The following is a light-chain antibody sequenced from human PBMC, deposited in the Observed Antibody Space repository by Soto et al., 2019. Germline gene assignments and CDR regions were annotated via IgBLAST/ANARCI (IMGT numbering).Light chain of an antibody. V-gene: IGKV3-11*01. CDR1: QSVSTY. J-gene: IGKJ3*01. CDR2: DSS. Sequence: LSLSPATLSLYKGERATLSCRASQSVSTYVAWYQPKPGQAPRPLIYDSSNRATGIPARFSGSGSGTDFTLTISRLEPEELAVYHRQQRSHWLFGP. CDR3: QQRSHWL.